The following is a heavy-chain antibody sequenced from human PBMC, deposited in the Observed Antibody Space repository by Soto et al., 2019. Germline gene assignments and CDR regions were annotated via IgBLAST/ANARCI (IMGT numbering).Heavy chain of an antibody. CDR2: ISAYNGNT. V-gene: IGHV1-18*04. CDR3: ARARPGIAVAPFDY. J-gene: IGHJ4*02. CDR1: GYTFTSYG. D-gene: IGHD6-19*01. Sequence: SXKVSCKSSGYTFTSYGISWVRQAPVQGLEWMGWISAYNGNTNYAQKLQGRVTMTTDTSTSTAYMELRSLRSDDTAVYYCARARPGIAVAPFDYWGQGTLVTVSS.